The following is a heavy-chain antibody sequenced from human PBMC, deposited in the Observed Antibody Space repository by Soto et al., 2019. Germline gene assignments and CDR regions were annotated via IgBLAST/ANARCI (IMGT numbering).Heavy chain of an antibody. CDR2: ISSSSSTI. CDR1: GFTFSSYS. D-gene: IGHD6-13*01. J-gene: IGHJ5*02. CDR3: ARHPERIAERGWFDP. Sequence: EVQLVESGGGLVQPGGSLRLSCAASGFTFSSYSMNWFRQAPGKGLEWVSYISSSSSTIYYADSVKCRFTISRDNAKNSLYLQTNSLRAEDTAVYYCARHPERIAERGWFDPWGQGTLVTVSS. V-gene: IGHV3-48*01.